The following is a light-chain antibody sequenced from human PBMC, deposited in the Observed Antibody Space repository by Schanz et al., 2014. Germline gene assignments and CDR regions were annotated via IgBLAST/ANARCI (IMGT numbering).Light chain of an antibody. V-gene: IGLV2-8*01. CDR3: CSHGGRNKFWV. J-gene: IGLJ3*02. Sequence: QSVLTQPASVSGSPGQSITISCTGTSSDVGGYDHVSWYQQHPGKAPKVVIYEVSKRPSGVPARFSGSKSGNTASLTISGLQADDEADYYCCSHGGRNKFWVFGGGTKLTVL. CDR2: EVS. CDR1: SSDVGGYDH.